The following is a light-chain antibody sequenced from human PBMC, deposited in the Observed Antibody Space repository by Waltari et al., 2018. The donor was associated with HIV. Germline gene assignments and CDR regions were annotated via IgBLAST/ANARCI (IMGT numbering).Light chain of an antibody. Sequence: DIVMTQSPDFLALSLGVGATINCKSRQTIFYSSKNKTYLAWYQQRPGQTPKLLIYWASTRDSGVPDRFSGSGSGTDFTLTISNLQSEDVAIYFCQQYYSNPPTFGQGTKVEVK. V-gene: IGKV4-1*01. CDR3: QQYYSNPPT. J-gene: IGKJ1*01. CDR2: WAS. CDR1: QTIFYSSKNKTY.